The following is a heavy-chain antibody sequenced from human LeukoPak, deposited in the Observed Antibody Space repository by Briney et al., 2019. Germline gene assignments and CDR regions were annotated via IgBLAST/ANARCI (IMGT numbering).Heavy chain of an antibody. V-gene: IGHV3-21*01. J-gene: IGHJ4*02. D-gene: IGHD6-19*01. Sequence: GGSLRLSCAASGFTFSSYSMNWVRQAPGKGLEWVSSISSSSSYIYYADSEKGRFTISRDNAKNSLYLQMNSLRAEDTAVYYCARDLYSSGWARIYYFDYWGQGTLVTVSS. CDR3: ARDLYSSGWARIYYFDY. CDR2: ISSSSSYI. CDR1: GFTFSSYS.